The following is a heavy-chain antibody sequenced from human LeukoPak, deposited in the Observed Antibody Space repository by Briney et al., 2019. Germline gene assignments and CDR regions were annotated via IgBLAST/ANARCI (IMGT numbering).Heavy chain of an antibody. Sequence: PGGSLRLSCAASGFTFSDHYMHWVRQAPGKGLEWVAVISYDGSNKYYADSVKGRFTISRDNSKNTLYLQMNSLRAEDTAVYYCARDPGTVYYYYMDVWGKGTTVTVSS. CDR2: ISYDGSNK. J-gene: IGHJ6*03. CDR3: ARDPGTVYYYYMDV. CDR1: GFTFSDHY. V-gene: IGHV3-30*03. D-gene: IGHD1-7*01.